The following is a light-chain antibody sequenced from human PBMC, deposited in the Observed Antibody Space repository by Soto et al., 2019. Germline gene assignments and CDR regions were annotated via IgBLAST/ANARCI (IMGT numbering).Light chain of an antibody. CDR2: DVS. Sequence: QSVLTQPRSVSGSPGQSVTISCTGTSSDVGAYNYVSWYQQHPDKVPKFIIYDVSKRPSGVPDRFSGSKSGNTASLTISGLQAEDEADYYCCSYAGGNLWVFGGGTKLTVL. V-gene: IGLV2-11*01. CDR3: CSYAGGNLWV. CDR1: SSDVGAYNY. J-gene: IGLJ3*02.